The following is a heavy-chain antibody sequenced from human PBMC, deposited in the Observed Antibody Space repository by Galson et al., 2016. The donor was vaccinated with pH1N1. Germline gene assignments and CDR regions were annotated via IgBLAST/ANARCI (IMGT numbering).Heavy chain of an antibody. CDR1: GFNFSNYW. CDR3: ARRYFDY. CDR2: INQDGDKK. V-gene: IGHV3-7*01. Sequence: SLRLSCAASGFNFSNYWMQWVRQAPGKGLQWVANINQDGDKKYYVGSVEGRFTISRDNDKNSLYLQMNNLRDEDTAMYFCARRYFDYWGQGALVTVSS. D-gene: IGHD3-9*01. J-gene: IGHJ4*02.